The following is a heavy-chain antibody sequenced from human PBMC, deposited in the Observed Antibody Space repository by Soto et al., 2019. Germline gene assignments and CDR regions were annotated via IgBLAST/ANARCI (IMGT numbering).Heavy chain of an antibody. Sequence: QVQLQESGPGLVEPSQTLSLTCTVSGVSISSGAYYWSWIRQLPGKGLEGIAYMYYTGSTFYNPSLKSRVSMSVDTSKSQLSLKLSSVTAADTAVYYCATIGGATLSRTGPPSLYYKYGMDVWGQGTTVIVSS. CDR1: GVSISSGAYY. CDR2: MYYTGST. CDR3: ATIGGATLSRTGPPSLYYKYGMDV. J-gene: IGHJ6*02. D-gene: IGHD5-12*01. V-gene: IGHV4-31*03.